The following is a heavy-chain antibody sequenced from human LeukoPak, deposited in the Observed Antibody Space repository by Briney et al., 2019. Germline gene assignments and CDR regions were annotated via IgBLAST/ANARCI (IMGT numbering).Heavy chain of an antibody. CDR1: GGTFSSYA. Sequence: SVKVSCKASGGTFSSYAISWVRQAPGQGLEWMGGIIPIFGTANYAQKFQGRVTITTDESTSTAYVELSSLRSEDTAVYYCARIPGKGTWVHDAFDIWGQGTMVTVSS. V-gene: IGHV1-69*05. CDR3: ARIPGKGTWVHDAFDI. CDR2: IIPIFGTA. D-gene: IGHD3-10*01. J-gene: IGHJ3*02.